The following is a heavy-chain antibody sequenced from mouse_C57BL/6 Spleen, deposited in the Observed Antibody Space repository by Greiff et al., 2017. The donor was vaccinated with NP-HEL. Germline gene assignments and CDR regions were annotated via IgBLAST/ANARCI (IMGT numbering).Heavy chain of an antibody. Sequence: VKLQESGAELARPGASVKLSCKASGYTFTSYGISWVKQRTGQGLEWIGEIYPRSGNTYYNEKFKGKATLTADKSSSTAYMELRSLTSEDSAVYFCARSYYYGSSYRFDYWGQGTTLTVSS. V-gene: IGHV1-81*01. CDR3: ARSYYYGSSYRFDY. D-gene: IGHD1-1*01. CDR1: GYTFTSYG. CDR2: IYPRSGNT. J-gene: IGHJ2*01.